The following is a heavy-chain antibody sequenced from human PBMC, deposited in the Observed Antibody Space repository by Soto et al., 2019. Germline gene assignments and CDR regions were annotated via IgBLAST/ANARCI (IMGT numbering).Heavy chain of an antibody. J-gene: IGHJ5*02. V-gene: IGHV6-1*01. CDR1: GDSVSSNSAA. CDR3: SRSLPPISCFDL. CDR2: TYYRSKWYN. Sequence: SPTLSLTCDISGDSVSSNSAAWNWIRQSPSRGLEWLGRTYYRSKWYNDYAVSVKSRITINPDTSKNQFSLQLNSVTPEDTAVYYFSRSLPPISCFDLCCQGTLVTVSS.